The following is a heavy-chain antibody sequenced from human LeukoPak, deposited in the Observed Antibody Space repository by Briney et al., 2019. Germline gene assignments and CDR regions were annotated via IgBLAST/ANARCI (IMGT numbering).Heavy chain of an antibody. Sequence: PSETLSLTCTVSGYSISSGYYWGWIRPPPGKGLEWIGSIYHSGSTSYNPSLKSRVTISVDTSKNQFSLKLSSVTAADTAVYYCAGRGGYYDFWSGYYNYYYYMDVWGKGTTVTVSS. CDR3: AGRGGYYDFWSGYYNYYYYMDV. J-gene: IGHJ6*03. V-gene: IGHV4-38-2*02. D-gene: IGHD3-3*01. CDR1: GYSISSGYY. CDR2: IYHSGST.